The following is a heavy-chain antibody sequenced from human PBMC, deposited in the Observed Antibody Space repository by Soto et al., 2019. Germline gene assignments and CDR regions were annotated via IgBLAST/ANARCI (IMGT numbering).Heavy chain of an antibody. J-gene: IGHJ4*02. V-gene: IGHV3-11*06. CDR2: ISSSSSYT. D-gene: IGHD2-2*01. CDR1: GFTFSDYY. Sequence: GGSLRLSCAASGFTFSDYYMSWIRQAPGKGLEWVSYISSSSSYTNYADSLKGRFTISRDNAKNSLYLQMNSLRAEDTAVYYCARDRYCSSTSCQGAPYDYWGQETLVTVSS. CDR3: ARDRYCSSTSCQGAPYDY.